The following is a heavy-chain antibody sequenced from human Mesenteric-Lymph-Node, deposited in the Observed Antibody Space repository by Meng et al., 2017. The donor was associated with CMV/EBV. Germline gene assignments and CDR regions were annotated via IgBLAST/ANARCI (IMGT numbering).Heavy chain of an antibody. CDR3: ARGGLLDYDFWSGYHTLEY. J-gene: IGHJ4*02. Sequence: EFLKILCAASGFSLSNLWMHWVRQAPGKGLVWVSRINSDGSSTTYADPVKGRFTISRDNAKNTQYLQMNSLRAEDTAVYYCARGGLLDYDFWSGYHTLEYWGQGTLVTVSS. D-gene: IGHD3-3*01. CDR1: GFSLSNLW. V-gene: IGHV3-74*01. CDR2: INSDGSST.